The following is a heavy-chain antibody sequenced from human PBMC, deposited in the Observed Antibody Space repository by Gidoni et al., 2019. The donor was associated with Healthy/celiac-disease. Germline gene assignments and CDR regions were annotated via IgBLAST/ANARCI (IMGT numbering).Heavy chain of an antibody. J-gene: IGHJ6*02. CDR1: GGTFSSYT. V-gene: IGHV1-69*02. D-gene: IGHD1-26*01. Sequence: QAQLVQSGAEVKKPGSSVKVSCKASGGTFSSYTISWVRQAPGQGLEWMGRIIPILGIANYAQKFQGRVTITADKSTSTAYMELSSLRSEDTAVYYCAGTGTVGATRPGRGMDVWGQGTTVTVSS. CDR2: IIPILGIA. CDR3: AGTGTVGATRPGRGMDV.